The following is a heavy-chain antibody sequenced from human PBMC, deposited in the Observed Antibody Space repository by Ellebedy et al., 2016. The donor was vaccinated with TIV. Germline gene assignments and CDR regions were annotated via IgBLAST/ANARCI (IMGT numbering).Heavy chain of an antibody. CDR2: INPNSGDT. J-gene: IGHJ4*02. CDR1: GYTFTGYY. CDR3: ARANRPITMARGLITPPDH. V-gene: IGHV1-2*02. Sequence: AASVKVSCKASGYTFTGYYMHWVRQAPGQGLEWMGWINPNSGDTRYAQKFQGRVTMTGDTSITTAYRDLRRLRSDDTAVYYCARANRPITMARGLITPPDHWGQGTLVTVSS. D-gene: IGHD3-10*01.